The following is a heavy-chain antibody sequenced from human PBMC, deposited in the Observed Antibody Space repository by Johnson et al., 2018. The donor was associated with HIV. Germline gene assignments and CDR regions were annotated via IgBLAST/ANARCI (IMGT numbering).Heavy chain of an antibody. CDR1: GFPFSNAW. V-gene: IGHV3-15*01. J-gene: IGHJ3*02. CDR2: LKSRADGGTT. CDR3: TTEGHAFDI. Sequence: VQLVESGGGVVKPVGSLRLSCRASGFPFSNAWMNWVRQAPGKGLEWVGRLKSRADGGTTDYAVSVKDRFTILRDDSKNTLYLQMSSLRTEDAGVYYCTTEGHAFDIWGQGTMVTVSS.